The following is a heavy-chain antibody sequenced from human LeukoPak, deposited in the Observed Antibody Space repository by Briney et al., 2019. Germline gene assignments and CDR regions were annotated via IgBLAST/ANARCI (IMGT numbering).Heavy chain of an antibody. J-gene: IGHJ3*02. CDR2: IYPGDSDT. D-gene: IGHD6-13*01. CDR1: GYSFTSYW. Sequence: GESLKISCKGSGYSFTSYWIGWVRQMPGKGLEWMGIIYPGDSDTRYSPSFQGQVTISADKSISTAYLQWSSLKASDTAMYYCARPPYSSSNDAFDIWGQGTRSPSPQ. V-gene: IGHV5-51*01. CDR3: ARPPYSSSNDAFDI.